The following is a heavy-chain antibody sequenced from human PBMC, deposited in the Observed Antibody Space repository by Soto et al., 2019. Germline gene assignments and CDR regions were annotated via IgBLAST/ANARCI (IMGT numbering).Heavy chain of an antibody. J-gene: IGHJ6*02. CDR2: ISSSSSTI. V-gene: IGHV3-48*02. Sequence: SGGSLRLSCAASGFTFSSYSMNWVRQAPGKGLEWVSYISSSSSTIYYADSVKGRFTISRDNAKNSLYLQMNSLRDEDTAVYYCARAPSGWKRDRGMDVWGQGTTVTVSS. CDR3: ARAPSGWKRDRGMDV. CDR1: GFTFSSYS. D-gene: IGHD3-10*01.